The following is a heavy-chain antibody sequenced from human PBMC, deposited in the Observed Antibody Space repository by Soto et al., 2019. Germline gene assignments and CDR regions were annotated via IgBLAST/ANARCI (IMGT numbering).Heavy chain of an antibody. CDR3: ARVREGVNCSSTSCYLDWFDP. D-gene: IGHD2-2*01. J-gene: IGHJ5*02. CDR1: GYTFTSYG. CDR2: ISAYNGNT. V-gene: IGHV1-18*01. Sequence: ASVKVSCKASGYTFTSYGISWVRQAPGQGLEWMGWISAYNGNTNYAQKLQGRVTMTTDTSTSTAYMELRSLRSDDTAVYYCARVREGVNCSSTSCYLDWFDPWGQGTLVTVSS.